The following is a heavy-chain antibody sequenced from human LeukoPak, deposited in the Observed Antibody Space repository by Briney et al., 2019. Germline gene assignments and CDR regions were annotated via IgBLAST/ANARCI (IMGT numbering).Heavy chain of an antibody. CDR2: INGGGVNT. V-gene: IGHV3-23*01. J-gene: IGHJ4*02. CDR3: AKDLYSNYGPADY. Sequence: GGSLRLSCAASGFTFGSYAMSWVRQAPGKGLEWVSTINGGGVNTHYADSVGGRFTISRGNSKNTLFLQMDSLRDEDTAVYYCAKDLYSNYGPADYWGQGNLVTVSS. CDR1: GFTFGSYA. D-gene: IGHD4-11*01.